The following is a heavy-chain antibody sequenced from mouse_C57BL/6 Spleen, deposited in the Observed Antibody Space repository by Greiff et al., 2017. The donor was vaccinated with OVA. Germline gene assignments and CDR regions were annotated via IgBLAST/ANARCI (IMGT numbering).Heavy chain of an antibody. CDR1: GYTFTSYW. J-gene: IGHJ3*01. V-gene: IGHV1-55*01. CDR2: IYPGSGST. D-gene: IGHD2-4*01. Sequence: QVQLQQPGAELVKPGASVKMSCKASGYTFTSYWITWVKQRPGHGLEWIGDIYPGSGSTNYNEKFKSKATLTVDTSSSSAYMQLSSLTSEDSAVYYSARMGGLRAWFAYWGQGTLVTVSA. CDR3: ARMGGLRAWFAY.